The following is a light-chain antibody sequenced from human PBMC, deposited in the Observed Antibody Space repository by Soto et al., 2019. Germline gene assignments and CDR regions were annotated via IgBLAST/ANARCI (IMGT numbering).Light chain of an antibody. J-gene: IGLJ1*01. V-gene: IGLV2-23*01. CDR1: TSFVGSYNF. CDR3: CSYVGASTYV. CDR2: EDT. Sequence: QAVVTQPASVSGSPGQSITISCTGTTSFVGSYNFVSWYQQLPGKAPQVLIYEDTKRPSGVSNRFSGSISGSTASLTISGLQAEDEADYHCCSYVGASTYVFGTGTKVTVL.